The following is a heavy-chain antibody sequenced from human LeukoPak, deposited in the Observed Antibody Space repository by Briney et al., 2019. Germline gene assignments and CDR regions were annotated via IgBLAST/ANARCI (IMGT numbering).Heavy chain of an antibody. CDR1: GFTFTSSA. CDR3: ARVSWSGSYLGDY. Sequence: ASVKVSCKASGFTFTSSAVQWVRQARGQRLEWIGWIVVGSGNTNYAQKFQERVTITRDMSTSTAYMELSSLRSEDTAVYYCARVSWSGSYLGDYWGQGTLVTVSS. D-gene: IGHD1-26*01. CDR2: IVVGSGNT. J-gene: IGHJ4*02. V-gene: IGHV1-58*01.